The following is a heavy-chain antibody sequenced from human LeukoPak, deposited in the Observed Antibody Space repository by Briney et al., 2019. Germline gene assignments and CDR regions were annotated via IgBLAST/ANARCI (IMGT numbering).Heavy chain of an antibody. CDR1: GFTFSSYG. J-gene: IGHJ4*02. Sequence: GGSLRLSCAASGFTFSSYGMHWVRQAPGKGLEWVAVISYDGSNKYYADSVKGRFTISRDNSKNTLYLQMNSLRAEDTAVYYYAKDLRSGLHQYYFDYWGQGTLVTVSS. D-gene: IGHD2-15*01. CDR2: ISYDGSNK. V-gene: IGHV3-30*18. CDR3: AKDLRSGLHQYYFDY.